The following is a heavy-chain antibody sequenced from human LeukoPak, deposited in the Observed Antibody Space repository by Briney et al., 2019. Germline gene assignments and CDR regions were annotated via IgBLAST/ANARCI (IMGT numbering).Heavy chain of an antibody. J-gene: IGHJ6*02. CDR2: IYPGDSDT. V-gene: IGHV5-51*01. CDR1: GYSFTSYW. Sequence: GESLQISFQGSGYSFTSYWIGWVRPMPGKGLEWMGIIYPGDSDTRYSPSFQGQVTISADKSISTAYLQWSSLKASDTAMCYCARHVVVPYGMDVWGQGTTVTVSS. D-gene: IGHD2-2*01. CDR3: ARHVVVPYGMDV.